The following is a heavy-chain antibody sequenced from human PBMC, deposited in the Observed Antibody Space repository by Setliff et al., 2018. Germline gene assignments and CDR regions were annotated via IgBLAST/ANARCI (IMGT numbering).Heavy chain of an antibody. V-gene: IGHV4-61*09. J-gene: IGHJ4*02. CDR2: IYTSGST. Sequence: SETLSLTCTVSGGSISSGSYYWSWIRQPAGKGLEWIGHIYTSGSTNYNPSLKSRVTISVDTSKNQFSLKLSSVTAADTAVYYCARVDSGLDYWGQGTLVT. D-gene: IGHD6-19*01. CDR1: GGSISSGSYY. CDR3: ARVDSGLDY.